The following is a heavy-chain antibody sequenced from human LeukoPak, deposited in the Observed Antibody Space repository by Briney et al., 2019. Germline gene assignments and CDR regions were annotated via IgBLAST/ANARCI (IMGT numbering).Heavy chain of an antibody. J-gene: IGHJ4*02. CDR2: IPFDGSKK. CDR3: ATLSTYTSNWHDY. V-gene: IGHV3-30*02. Sequence: GGSLRLSCATSGFPFSCYGMHWVRQAPGKGLEWVAFIPFDGSKKYYADSMNGRFTISRDNSKNTLYLQMNSLRPEDTAVYYCATLSTYTSNWHDYWGQGTLVTVSS. CDR1: GFPFSCYG. D-gene: IGHD1-1*01.